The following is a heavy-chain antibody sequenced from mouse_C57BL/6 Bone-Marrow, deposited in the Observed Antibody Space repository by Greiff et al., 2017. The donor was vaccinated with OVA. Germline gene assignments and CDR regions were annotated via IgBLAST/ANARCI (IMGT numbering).Heavy chain of an antibody. J-gene: IGHJ3*01. CDR1: GYTFTSYG. V-gene: IGHV1-81*01. CDR3: ARALAY. Sequence: VQGVESGAELARPGASVKLSCKASGYTFTSYGISWVKQRTGQGLEWIGEIYPRSGNTYYNEKFKCKATLTADKSSSTAYMELRSLTSEDSAVYFCARALAYGGQGTRVTVSA. CDR2: IYPRSGNT.